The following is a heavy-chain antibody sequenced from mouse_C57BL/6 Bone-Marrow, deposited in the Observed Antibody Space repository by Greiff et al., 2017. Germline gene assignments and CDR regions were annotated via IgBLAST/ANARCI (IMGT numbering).Heavy chain of an antibody. CDR1: GYAFTNYL. Sequence: VQLQQSGAELVRPGTSVKVSCKASGYAFTNYLIEWVKQRPGQGLEWIGVINPGSGGTNYNEKFKGKATLTADKSSSTAYMQLSSLTSEASAVYFCTLSYYYGSSYGGYAMDYWGQGTSVTVSS. CDR2: INPGSGGT. J-gene: IGHJ4*01. V-gene: IGHV1-54*01. CDR3: TLSYYYGSSYGGYAMDY. D-gene: IGHD1-1*01.